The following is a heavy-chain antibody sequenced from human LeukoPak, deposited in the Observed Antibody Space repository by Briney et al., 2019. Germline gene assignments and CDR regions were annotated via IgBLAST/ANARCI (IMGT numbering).Heavy chain of an antibody. J-gene: IGHJ4*02. CDR2: IVPKYYTT. D-gene: IGHD5-24*01. CDR3: ARDYTIKAPYFDY. CDR1: GGSFSSST. V-gene: IGHV1-69*01. Sequence: VKVSCKASGGSFSSSTINWVRQAPGQGLEWMGEIVPKYYTTNYAQKFQGRVTISADSSTSTAYMELGSLTSEDTAVYYCARDYTIKAPYFDYWGQGTLVTVSS.